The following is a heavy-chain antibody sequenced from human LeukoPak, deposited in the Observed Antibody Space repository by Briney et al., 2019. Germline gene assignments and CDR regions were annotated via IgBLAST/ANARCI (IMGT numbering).Heavy chain of an antibody. V-gene: IGHV4-61*02. D-gene: IGHD3-22*01. CDR2: IYTRGNT. J-gene: IGHJ6*03. CDR1: GDSINSGNYY. Sequence: SETLSLTCTVSGDSINSGNYYWSWIRQPAGKGLEWIGRIYTRGNTNYNPSLKSRATISVDTSKNQFSLKLSSVTAADTAVYYCARDSEASGYYYCYYYYMDVWGEGTLVTVSS. CDR3: ARDSEASGYYYCYYYYMDV.